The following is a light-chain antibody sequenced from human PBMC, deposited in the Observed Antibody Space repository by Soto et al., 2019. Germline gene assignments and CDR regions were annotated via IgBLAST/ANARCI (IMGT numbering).Light chain of an antibody. V-gene: IGKV1-33*01. Sequence: DIQMTQSPSSLSASVGDRVTITCQASQDISNYLHWYQQKPGKAPKLLIYDASNLETGVPSRFSGSGSGTDFTFTISSLQPEDIATYYCQQYDNRPPLTFGGGTKVEIK. CDR1: QDISNY. CDR2: DAS. J-gene: IGKJ4*01. CDR3: QQYDNRPPLT.